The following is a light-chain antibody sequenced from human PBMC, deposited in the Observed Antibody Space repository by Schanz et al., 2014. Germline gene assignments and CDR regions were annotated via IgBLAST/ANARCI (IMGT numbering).Light chain of an antibody. Sequence: QLVLPQPPSASGTPGQRVTISCSGSTSNIGSNTVNWYQQFPGTAPKLLIYNNNQRPSGVPDRFSGSKSGSSASLAISGLQSEDEADYCCATWDDSLNGWVFGGGTKLTVL. J-gene: IGLJ3*02. V-gene: IGLV1-44*01. CDR3: ATWDDSLNGWV. CDR2: NNN. CDR1: TSNIGSNT.